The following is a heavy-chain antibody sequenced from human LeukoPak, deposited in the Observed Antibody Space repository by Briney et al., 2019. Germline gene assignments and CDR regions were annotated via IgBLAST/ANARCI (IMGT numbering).Heavy chain of an antibody. CDR3: ATGALPLGFLELIRPGNYFSNYMGV. D-gene: IGHD3-3*02. J-gene: IGHJ6*03. CDR1: GFTFSSYP. V-gene: IGHV3-30*04. Sequence: TSGSLSRYCDASGFTFSSYPMHWLRHAPGQGLEWLTLISPDGNNDDYADSVKGRFTISRDNSKSTLYLQMTSLTTEDTAIYYCATGALPLGFLELIRPGNYFSNYMGVWGKGTMVVVSS. CDR2: ISPDGNND.